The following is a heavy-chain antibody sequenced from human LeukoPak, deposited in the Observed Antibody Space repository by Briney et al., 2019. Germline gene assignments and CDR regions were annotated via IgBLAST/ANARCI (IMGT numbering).Heavy chain of an antibody. CDR1: GGSFSGYY. CDR3: ARVGPIAAAGRGNNWFDP. Sequence: SETLSLTCAVYGGSFSGYYWSWIRQPPGKGLEWIGEINHSGSTNYNPSLKSRVTISVDTSKNQFSLKLSSVTAADTAVYYCARVGPIAAAGRGNNWFDPWGQGTLVTVSS. J-gene: IGHJ5*02. CDR2: INHSGST. V-gene: IGHV4-34*01. D-gene: IGHD6-13*01.